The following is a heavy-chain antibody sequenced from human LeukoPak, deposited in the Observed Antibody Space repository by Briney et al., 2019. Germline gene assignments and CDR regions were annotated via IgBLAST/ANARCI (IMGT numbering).Heavy chain of an antibody. CDR3: ARDEPLDVVVVAATLFDY. CDR1: GYTFTSYG. Sequence: ASVKVSCKASGYTFTSYGISWVRQAPGQGLEWMGWISAYNGNTNYAQKLQGRVTMTTDTSTSTAYMVLRSLRSDDTAVYYCARDEPLDVVVVAATLFDYWGRGTLVTVSS. CDR2: ISAYNGNT. D-gene: IGHD2-15*01. J-gene: IGHJ4*02. V-gene: IGHV1-18*01.